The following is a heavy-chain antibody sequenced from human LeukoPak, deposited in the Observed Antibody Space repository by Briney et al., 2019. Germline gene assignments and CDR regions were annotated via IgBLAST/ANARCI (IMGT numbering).Heavy chain of an antibody. CDR1: GYTFGIFD. CDR2: INPNSGGT. D-gene: IGHD3-10*01. Sequence: GASVRVSCKASGYTFGIFDIVWVRQTTGQGLEWMGWINPNSGGTNYAQKFQGRVTMTRDTSISTAYMELSRLRSDDTAVYYCARVGLLWFGDFAHYFDYWGQGTLVTVSS. V-gene: IGHV1-2*02. J-gene: IGHJ4*02. CDR3: ARVGLLWFGDFAHYFDY.